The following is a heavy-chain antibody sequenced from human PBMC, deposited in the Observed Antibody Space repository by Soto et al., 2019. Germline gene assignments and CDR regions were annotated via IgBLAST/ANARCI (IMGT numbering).Heavy chain of an antibody. D-gene: IGHD1-26*01. J-gene: IGHJ4*02. CDR3: ANDRALVGATTFDY. CDR1: GFTFSSYA. V-gene: IGHV3-23*01. CDR2: ISGSGGST. Sequence: PGGSLRLSCAASGFTFSSYAMSWVRQAPGKGLEWVSAISGSGGSTYYADSVKGRFTISRDNSKNTLYLQMNSLRAEDTAVYYCANDRALVGATTFDYWGQGTLVTVSS.